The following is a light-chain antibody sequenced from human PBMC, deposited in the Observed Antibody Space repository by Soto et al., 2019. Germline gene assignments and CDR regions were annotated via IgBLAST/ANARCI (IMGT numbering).Light chain of an antibody. CDR2: GAS. V-gene: IGKV3-20*01. Sequence: EIVLTQSPGTLSLSPGERATLSCRASQSVTSNNLAWYQQKPGQAPRLLIYGASSRATGIPDRFSGRGSGTDFTLTISRLEPEDFAVYYCQHYVSPPITFGQGTRLEIK. CDR3: QHYVSPPIT. CDR1: QSVTSNN. J-gene: IGKJ5*01.